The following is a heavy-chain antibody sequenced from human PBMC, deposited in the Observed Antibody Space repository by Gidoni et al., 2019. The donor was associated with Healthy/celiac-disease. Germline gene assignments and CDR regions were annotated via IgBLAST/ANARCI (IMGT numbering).Heavy chain of an antibody. Sequence: EVQLVASGGGLVKPGGSLRLSCAASGFTFSNAWMSWVRQAPGKGLEWVGRIKRKTDGGTTDYAAPVKGRFTISRDDSKNTLYLQMNSLKTEDTAVYYCTTLAPRRYFDYYYGMDVWGQGTTVTVSS. CDR3: TTLAPRRYFDYYYGMDV. CDR1: GFTFSNAW. D-gene: IGHD3-9*01. CDR2: IKRKTDGGTT. V-gene: IGHV3-15*01. J-gene: IGHJ6*02.